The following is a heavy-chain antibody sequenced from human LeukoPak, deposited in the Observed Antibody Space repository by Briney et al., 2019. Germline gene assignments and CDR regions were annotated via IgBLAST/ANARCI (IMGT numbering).Heavy chain of an antibody. D-gene: IGHD6-6*01. CDR1: GFTFDDYA. CDR2: ISWNSGSI. J-gene: IGHJ4*02. V-gene: IGHV3-9*01. Sequence: GGSLRLSCAASGFTFDDYAMHWVRQAPGKGLEWVSGISWNSGSIGYADSVKGRFTISRENAKNSVYLQINSLRAEDTAVYYCARIGYSSSSFDYWGQGTLVTVSS. CDR3: ARIGYSSSSFDY.